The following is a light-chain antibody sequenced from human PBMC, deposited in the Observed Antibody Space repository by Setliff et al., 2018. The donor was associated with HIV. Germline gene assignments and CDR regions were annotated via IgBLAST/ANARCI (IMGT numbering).Light chain of an antibody. CDR2: EVS. Sequence: QSVLAQPPSVSGSPGQSVTISCTGTSSDVGNYNRVSWYQQPPGAAPKLIIYEVSNRPSGVPDRFSGSKSGNTASLTISGLQAEDEALYFCSSYTSIITFAFGTGTKVTVL. CDR3: SSYTSIITFA. CDR1: SSDVGNYNR. V-gene: IGLV2-18*02. J-gene: IGLJ1*01.